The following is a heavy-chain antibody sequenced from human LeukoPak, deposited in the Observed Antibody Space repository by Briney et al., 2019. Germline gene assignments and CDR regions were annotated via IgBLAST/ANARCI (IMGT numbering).Heavy chain of an antibody. Sequence: GGSLRLSCAASGFTFRSYDMHWVRQAPGKGLEWVASIRNDGNNKHYADFVRGRFTISRDNSRDTLYLQMNSLRVEDAAVYYCARGLVGGLDVWGQGTTVTVPS. J-gene: IGHJ6*02. CDR2: IRNDGNNK. CDR1: GFTFRSYD. CDR3: ARGLVGGLDV. D-gene: IGHD2-15*01. V-gene: IGHV3-30*02.